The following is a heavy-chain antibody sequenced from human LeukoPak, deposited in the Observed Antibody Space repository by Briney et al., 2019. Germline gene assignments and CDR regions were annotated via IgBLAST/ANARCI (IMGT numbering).Heavy chain of an antibody. Sequence: GGSLRLSCAASGFPFNFRPSGMHWVPQAPAKGLGWVAFIQYDDREKSYADSMKGRCTTSRDNSKKTVSLQMNSLRAEDTAVYYCARVRFAWLRPFDYWGQGTLVTVSS. V-gene: IGHV3-30*02. J-gene: IGHJ4*02. D-gene: IGHD5-12*01. CDR3: ARVRFAWLRPFDY. CDR2: IQYDDREK. CDR1: GFPFNFRPSG.